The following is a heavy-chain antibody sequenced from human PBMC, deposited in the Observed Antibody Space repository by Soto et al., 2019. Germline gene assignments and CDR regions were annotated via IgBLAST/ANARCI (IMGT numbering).Heavy chain of an antibody. CDR2: IITLLGVE. Sequence: SVKVSCKASGGSISSYIVSCVRRAPGQGXEWMGRIITLLGVEYYAQQLQGRLKITEDKYTSTDYMELSSLRHEDTAVYYCAKSTNPGYATNYYYGMDVWGLGTTVTVSS. D-gene: IGHD2-2*01. J-gene: IGHJ6*02. V-gene: IGHV1-69*02. CDR1: GGSISSYI. CDR3: AKSTNPGYATNYYYGMDV.